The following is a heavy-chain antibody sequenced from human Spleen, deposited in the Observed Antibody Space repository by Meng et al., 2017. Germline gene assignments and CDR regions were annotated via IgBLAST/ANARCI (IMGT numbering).Heavy chain of an antibody. J-gene: IGHJ3*01. CDR3: AKGFDHRNNRGFFIHDPLDV. CDR2: IRSKAYGGTT. D-gene: IGHD2/OR15-2a*01. CDR1: GFTFGDYA. Sequence: GESLKISCTASGFTFGDYAMSWFRQAPGKGLEWVGFIRSKAYGGTTEYAASVKGRFTISRDDSKSIAYLQMNSLRAEDTAVYYCAKGFDHRNNRGFFIHDPLDVWGQGTLVTVSS. V-gene: IGHV3-49*03.